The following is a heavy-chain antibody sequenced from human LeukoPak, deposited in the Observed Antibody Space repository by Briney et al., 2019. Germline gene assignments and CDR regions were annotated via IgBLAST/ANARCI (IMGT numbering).Heavy chain of an antibody. CDR2: AHPNGGNT. V-gene: IGHV1-8*01. CDR1: GYPFTTGE. CDR3: ARGPRNDP. D-gene: IGHD1-14*01. J-gene: IGHJ5*02. Sequence: RRASVRVSCKPSGYPFTTGEINWVRQGAGQGLEWRGWAHPNGGNTAYAQKFQGRVTMTRDTSISTAYMELSGLTSDDTAVYFCARGPRNDPWGQGTLVTVSS.